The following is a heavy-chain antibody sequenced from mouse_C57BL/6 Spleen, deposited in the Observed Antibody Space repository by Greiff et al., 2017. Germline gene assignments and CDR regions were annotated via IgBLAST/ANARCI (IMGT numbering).Heavy chain of an antibody. D-gene: IGHD1-1*01. CDR1: GYTFTSYW. Sequence: QVQLQQPGAELVRPGSSVKLSCKASGYTFTSYWMHWVKQRPIQGLEWIGNIDPSDSETHYNQKFKDKATLTVDTSSSTAYMQLSSLTSEDSAVYYCARGIYYYGSSYWYFDVWGTGTTVTVSS. J-gene: IGHJ1*03. CDR2: IDPSDSET. CDR3: ARGIYYYGSSYWYFDV. V-gene: IGHV1-52*01.